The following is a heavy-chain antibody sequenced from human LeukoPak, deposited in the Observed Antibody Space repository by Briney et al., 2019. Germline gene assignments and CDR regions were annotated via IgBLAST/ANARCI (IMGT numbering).Heavy chain of an antibody. Sequence: GSLRLSCAASGLTVSTDYMRWIRQAPGKGLEWVSLIYAGGGTAYADSVKGRFTISRDNSKNTLYLQMNSLRAEDTAVYYCAREAAAGPFDYWGQGTLVTVSS. CDR1: GLTVSTDY. CDR3: AREAAAGPFDY. J-gene: IGHJ4*02. V-gene: IGHV3-53*05. CDR2: IYAGGGT. D-gene: IGHD6-13*01.